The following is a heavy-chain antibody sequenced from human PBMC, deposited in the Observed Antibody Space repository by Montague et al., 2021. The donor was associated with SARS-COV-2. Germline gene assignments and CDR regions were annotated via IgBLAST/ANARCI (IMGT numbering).Heavy chain of an antibody. V-gene: IGHV2-5*02. Sequence: PALVKPTQTLTLTCTFSGFSLSTSGVGVGWIRQPPGKALEWLALIYWDDDKRYSPSLKSRLAITKDTSKNQVVLTMTNMDPVDTATYYCAHRQDFRYYDILTGYDSYYYYYGMDVWGQGTTVTVSS. CDR3: AHRQDFRYYDILTGYDSYYYYYGMDV. CDR2: IYWDDDK. J-gene: IGHJ6*02. CDR1: GFSLSTSGVG. D-gene: IGHD3-9*01.